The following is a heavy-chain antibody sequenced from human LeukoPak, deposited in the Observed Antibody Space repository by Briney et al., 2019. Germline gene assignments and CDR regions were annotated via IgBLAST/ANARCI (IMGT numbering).Heavy chain of an antibody. D-gene: IGHD3-3*01. J-gene: IGHJ4*02. CDR1: GGSISSYY. V-gene: IGHV4-59*01. Sequence: PSETLSLTCTVSGGSISSYYWSWIRQPPGKGLEWIGYIYYSGSTNYNPSLKSRVTISVDTSKNQFSLKLSSVTAADTAVYYCARGPNYDFWGGYYHGGGFDYWGQGTLVTVSS. CDR2: IYYSGST. CDR3: ARGPNYDFWGGYYHGGGFDY.